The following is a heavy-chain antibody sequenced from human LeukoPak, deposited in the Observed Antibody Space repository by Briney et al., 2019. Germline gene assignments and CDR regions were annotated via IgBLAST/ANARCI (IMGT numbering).Heavy chain of an antibody. Sequence: GRSLRLSCAASGFTFSSYGMHWVRQAPGKGLEWVAVISYDGSNKYYADSVKGRFTISRDNSKNTLYLQMNSLRAEDTAVCYCARPGITIFGVVNFYFDYWGQGTLVTVSS. D-gene: IGHD3-3*01. CDR1: GFTFSSYG. J-gene: IGHJ4*02. CDR2: ISYDGSNK. CDR3: ARPGITIFGVVNFYFDY. V-gene: IGHV3-30*03.